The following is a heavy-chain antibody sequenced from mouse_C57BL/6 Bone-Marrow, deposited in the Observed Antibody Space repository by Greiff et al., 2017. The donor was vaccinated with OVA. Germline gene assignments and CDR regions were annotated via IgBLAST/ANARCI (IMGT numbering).Heavy chain of an antibody. D-gene: IGHD1-1*01. CDR3: ARTPTVVATPYWYFDV. J-gene: IGHJ1*03. Sequence: EVQLVESGPGLAKPSQTLSLTCSVTGYSITSDYWNWIRKFPGNKLEYMGYISYSGSTYYNPSLKSRISITRDTSKNQYYLQLNSVTTEDTATYYCARTPTVVATPYWYFDVWGTGTTVTVSS. CDR2: ISYSGST. CDR1: GYSITSDY. V-gene: IGHV3-8*01.